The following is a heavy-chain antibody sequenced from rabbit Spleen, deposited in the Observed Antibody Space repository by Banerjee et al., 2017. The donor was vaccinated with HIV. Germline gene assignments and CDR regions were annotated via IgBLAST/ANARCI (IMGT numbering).Heavy chain of an antibody. CDR1: GVSLNDKDV. J-gene: IGHJ6*01. CDR2: VGVGTSGFT. CDR3: ARDTGSSFSSYGMDL. V-gene: IGHV1S45*01. D-gene: IGHD8-1*01. Sequence: EQLEESGGGLVKPEGSLTLTCKASGVSLNDKDVMCWVRQAPGKGLEWIGCVGVGTSGFTYFASWAKGRFTFSKTSSTTVTLQMTSLTVADTATYFCARDTGSSFSSYGMDLWGPGTLVTVS.